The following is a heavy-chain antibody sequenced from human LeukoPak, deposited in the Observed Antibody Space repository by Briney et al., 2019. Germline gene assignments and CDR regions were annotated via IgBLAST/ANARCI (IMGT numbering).Heavy chain of an antibody. CDR1: GGSISSYY. Sequence: NPSEPLSLTCTVSGGSISSYYWSWIRQPAGKGLEWIGRISTSGSTNYNPSLKSRVTISVDKSKNQFSLKLSSVTAADTAVYYCAREKVREKRGSSGAAPYYYYYMDVWGKGTTVTVSS. D-gene: IGHD1-26*01. CDR3: AREKVREKRGSSGAAPYYYYYMDV. CDR2: ISTSGST. V-gene: IGHV4-4*07. J-gene: IGHJ6*03.